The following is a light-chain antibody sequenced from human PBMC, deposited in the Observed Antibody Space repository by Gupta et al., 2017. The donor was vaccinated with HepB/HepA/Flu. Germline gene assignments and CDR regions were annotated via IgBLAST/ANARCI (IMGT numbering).Light chain of an antibody. V-gene: IGKV3-20*01. CDR2: GAS. Sequence: EIVLTQTPGTLSLSPGERATLSCRASQSFSRTYLAWYQQKPGQAPRLLIYGASSRATGIPDRVSGSGSGTDYTLTIDRLEPEDSAVYYCQQYNGSPITFGQGTRLEI. J-gene: IGKJ5*01. CDR3: QQYNGSPIT. CDR1: QSFSRTY.